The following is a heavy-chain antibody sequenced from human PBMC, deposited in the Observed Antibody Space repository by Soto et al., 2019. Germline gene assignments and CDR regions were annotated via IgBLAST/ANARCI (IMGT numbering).Heavy chain of an antibody. V-gene: IGHV4-59*08. CDR3: ARHGEVCDRYFDL. Sequence: QVQLQESGPGLVKPSETLSLTCTVSGGSISSYYWSWIRQPPGKGLEWIGYIYYSGSTNYNPSLNHRVTIAVETSKNQFSLNLRSLTAAATAVYYCARHGEVCDRYFDLWGRGTPVTVSS. D-gene: IGHD2-21*02. CDR2: IYYSGST. J-gene: IGHJ2*01. CDR1: GGSISSYY.